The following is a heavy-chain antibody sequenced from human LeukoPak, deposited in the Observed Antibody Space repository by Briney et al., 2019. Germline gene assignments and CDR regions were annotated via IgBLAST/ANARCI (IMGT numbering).Heavy chain of an antibody. CDR1: GGTFSSYA. J-gene: IGHJ6*02. D-gene: IGHD5-18*01. Sequence: ASVKVSFKASGGTFSSYAISWVRQAPGQGLEWMGRIIPIFGIANYAQKFQGRVTITADKSTSTAYMELSSLRSEDTAVYYCARSQRGYSYGYYYYYGMDVWGQGTTVTVSS. V-gene: IGHV1-69*04. CDR3: ARSQRGYSYGYYYYYGMDV. CDR2: IIPIFGIA.